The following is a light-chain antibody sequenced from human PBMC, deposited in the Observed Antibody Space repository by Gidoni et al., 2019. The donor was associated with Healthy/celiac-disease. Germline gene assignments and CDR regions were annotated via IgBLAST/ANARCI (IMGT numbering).Light chain of an antibody. J-gene: IGLJ2*01. CDR2: EVS. CDR3: SSYTSSSTLV. Sequence: QSALTQPASVSGSPGQSITISCTGPSSDVGVYNYVSWYQQHPGKAPKLMISEVSNRPSGVSNRFSGSKSGNTASLTISGLQAEDEADYYCSSYTSSSTLVFGGGTKLTVL. CDR1: SSDVGVYNY. V-gene: IGLV2-14*01.